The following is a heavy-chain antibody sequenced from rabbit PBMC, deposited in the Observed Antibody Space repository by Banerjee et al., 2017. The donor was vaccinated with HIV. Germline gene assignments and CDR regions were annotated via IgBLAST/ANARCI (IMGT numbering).Heavy chain of an antibody. D-gene: IGHD1-1*01. CDR1: GFSFSSSYY. CDR3: ARDLADSSGYSFNL. Sequence: QSLEESGGDLVKPGASLTLTCTASGFSFSSSYYMCWVRQAPGKGLEWIACIYAGSGSTYYASWAKGRFTISKTSSTTVTLQMTSLTAADTATYFCARDLADSSGYSFNLWGQGTLVTVS. V-gene: IGHV1S40*01. CDR2: IYAGSGST. J-gene: IGHJ4*01.